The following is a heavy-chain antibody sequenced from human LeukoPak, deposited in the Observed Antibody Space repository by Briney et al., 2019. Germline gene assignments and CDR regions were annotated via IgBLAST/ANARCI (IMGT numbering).Heavy chain of an antibody. J-gene: IGHJ3*02. D-gene: IGHD2-15*01. V-gene: IGHV3-21*01. CDR1: GFTFSSYS. CDR2: ISSSSSYI. Sequence: LGGSLRLSCAASGFTFSSYSMNWVRQAPGKGLEWVSSISSSSSYIYYADSVKGRFTISRDNAKNSLYLQMNSLRAEDTAVYYCARERCSGGGCYSPLDAFDIWGQGTMVTVSS. CDR3: ARERCSGGGCYSPLDAFDI.